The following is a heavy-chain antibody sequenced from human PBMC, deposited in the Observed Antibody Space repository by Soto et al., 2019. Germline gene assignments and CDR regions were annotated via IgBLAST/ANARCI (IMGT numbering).Heavy chain of an antibody. Sequence: GGSLRLSCAASEFTFSNYAMSWVRQAPGKGLEWVSSISDNGGTTYYADSVKGRFTLSRDNSKNTLYLQMSSLRVEDTAVFYCAKAGFSSGWSPSYFDYWGQGTLVTVSS. J-gene: IGHJ4*02. CDR1: EFTFSNYA. D-gene: IGHD6-19*01. CDR2: ISDNGGTT. CDR3: AKAGFSSGWSPSYFDY. V-gene: IGHV3-23*01.